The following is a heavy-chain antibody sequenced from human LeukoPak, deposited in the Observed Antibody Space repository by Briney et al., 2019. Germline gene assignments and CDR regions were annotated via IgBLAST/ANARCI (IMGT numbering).Heavy chain of an antibody. CDR3: AKELSNWELLTPYYFDS. CDR2: IWYDGSNK. J-gene: IGHJ4*02. D-gene: IGHD1-26*01. Sequence: AGGSLRLSCAASGFTFSSYGMHWVRQAPGKGLEWVAVIWYDGSNKFYADSLKGRFTISRDNSKNTLYLQMNSLRAEDTAVYYCAKELSNWELLTPYYFDSWGQGTLVTVSS. V-gene: IGHV3-30*02. CDR1: GFTFSSYG.